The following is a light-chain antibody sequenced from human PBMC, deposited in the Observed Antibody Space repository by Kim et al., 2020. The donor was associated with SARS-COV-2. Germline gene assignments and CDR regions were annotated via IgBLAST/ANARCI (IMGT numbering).Light chain of an antibody. CDR2: DAS. CDR1: QSVSSY. V-gene: IGKV3-11*01. Sequence: EIVLTQSPATLSLSPGERATLSCRASQSVSSYLAWYQRKPGQAPRLLIYDASNRATGIPARFSGSGSGTDFTPTISSLELEDFAVYYCHQRSNWPPYTFGQGTKLEI. J-gene: IGKJ2*01. CDR3: HQRSNWPPYT.